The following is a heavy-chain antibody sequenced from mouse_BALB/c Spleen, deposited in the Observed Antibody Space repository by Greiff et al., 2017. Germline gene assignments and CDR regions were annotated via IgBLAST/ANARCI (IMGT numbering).Heavy chain of an antibody. Sequence: EVKLMESGPELVKPGASVKISCKASGYTFTDYNMHWVKQSHGKSLEWIGYIYPYNGGTGYNQKFKSKATLTVDNSSSTAYMELRSLTSEDSAVYYCARGSSPYAMDYWGQGTSVTVSS. CDR2: IYPYNGGT. D-gene: IGHD1-1*01. V-gene: IGHV1S29*02. CDR1: GYTFTDYN. J-gene: IGHJ4*01. CDR3: ARGSSPYAMDY.